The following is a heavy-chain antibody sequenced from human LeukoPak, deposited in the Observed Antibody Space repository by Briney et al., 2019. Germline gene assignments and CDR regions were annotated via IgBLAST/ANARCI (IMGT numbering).Heavy chain of an antibody. CDR2: ISSSSSYI. Sequence: GGSLRLSCAASGFTFSSYSMNWVRQAPGKGLEWVSSISSSSSYIYYADSVKGRFTISRDNAKNSLYLQMNSLRPEDTAVYYCARERQNKDFWSGGDYWGQGTLVTVSS. V-gene: IGHV3-21*01. CDR1: GFTFSSYS. D-gene: IGHD3-3*01. J-gene: IGHJ4*02. CDR3: ARERQNKDFWSGGDY.